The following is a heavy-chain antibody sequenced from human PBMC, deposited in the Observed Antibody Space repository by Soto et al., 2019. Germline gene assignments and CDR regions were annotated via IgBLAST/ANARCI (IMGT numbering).Heavy chain of an antibody. J-gene: IGHJ6*02. CDR3: ARGDGYKGGYYYGMDV. V-gene: IGHV4-61*01. Sequence: SETLSLTCTVSGGSVSSGSYYWSWIRQPPGKGLEWIGYIYYSGSTNCNPSLKGRVTISVDTSKNQFSLKLSSVTAADTAVYYCARGDGYKGGYYYGMDVWGQGTTVTVSS. CDR1: GGSVSSGSYY. D-gene: IGHD5-12*01. CDR2: IYYSGST.